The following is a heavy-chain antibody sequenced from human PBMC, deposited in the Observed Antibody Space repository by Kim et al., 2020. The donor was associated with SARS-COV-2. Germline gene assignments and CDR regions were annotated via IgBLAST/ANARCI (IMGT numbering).Heavy chain of an antibody. Sequence: SETPSLTCTVSGGSISSSSYYWGWIRQPPGKGLEWIGSIYYSGSTYYNPSLKSRVTISVDTSKNQFSLKLSSVTAADTAVYYCAITIYAFDIWGQGTMVTVSS. J-gene: IGHJ3*02. CDR1: GGSISSSSYY. CDR3: AITIYAFDI. CDR2: IYYSGST. D-gene: IGHD1-1*01. V-gene: IGHV4-39*05.